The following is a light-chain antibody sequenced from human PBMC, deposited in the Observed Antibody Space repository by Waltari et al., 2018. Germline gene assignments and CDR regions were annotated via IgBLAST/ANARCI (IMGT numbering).Light chain of an antibody. V-gene: IGLV1-44*01. Sequence: QSVVTQPPSASGTPGQSVTISCSGSSSNIGRNIVSRYQVPPGSAPKLLIHSTSHRPSGITDRFSGSKSGTSASLAISGLQFDDEADYYCAAWDGSLYGYVLGTGTKVTVL. CDR2: STS. CDR3: AAWDGSLYGYV. J-gene: IGLJ1*01. CDR1: SSNIGRNI.